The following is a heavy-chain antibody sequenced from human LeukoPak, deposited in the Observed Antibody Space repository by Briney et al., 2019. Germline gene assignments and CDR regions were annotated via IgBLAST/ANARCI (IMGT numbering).Heavy chain of an antibody. CDR1: GGSISSYY. Sequence: PSETLSLTCTVSGGSISSYYWSWIRQPAGKGLEWIGRIYTSGSTNYNPSLKSRVTMSVDTSKNQFSLKLSSVTAADTAVYYCARVGLVLNRQYYFDYWGQGTLVTVSS. CDR3: ARVGLVLNRQYYFDY. V-gene: IGHV4-4*07. D-gene: IGHD1-14*01. CDR2: IYTSGST. J-gene: IGHJ4*02.